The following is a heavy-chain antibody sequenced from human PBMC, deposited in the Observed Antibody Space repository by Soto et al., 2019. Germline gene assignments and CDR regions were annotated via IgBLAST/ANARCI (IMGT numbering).Heavy chain of an antibody. CDR1: GLSLSTSGVG. CDR3: AHSKSIVREGSFDY. V-gene: IGHV2-5*02. Sequence: QITLKESGPTLVKPTQTLTLTCTFSGLSLSTSGVGVGWIRQPPGKALEWLALIYWDDDKRYSPSLKSRLTIHKAPSKNQVVLTMTNMDPVDTATYYCAHSKSIVREGSFDYWGQGTLVTVSS. CDR2: IYWDDDK. D-gene: IGHD1-26*01. J-gene: IGHJ4*02.